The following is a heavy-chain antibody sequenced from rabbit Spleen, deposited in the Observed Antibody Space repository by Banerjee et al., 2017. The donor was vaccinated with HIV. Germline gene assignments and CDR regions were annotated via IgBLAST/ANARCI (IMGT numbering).Heavy chain of an antibody. CDR2: IAAGRSGNT. V-gene: IGHV1S45*01. J-gene: IGHJ6*01. CDR1: GFSFSSPYY. D-gene: IGHD6-1*01. CDR3: ARDGYTFPYNGHAYATLGGLDL. Sequence: QEQLVESGGGLVQPEGSLTLTCTASGFSFSSPYYMWWVRQAPGKGLEWSACIAAGRSGNTYSATWAKGRFTLSKTSSTTVTLQMTSLTAADTATYFCARDGYTFPYNGHAYATLGGLDLWGQGTLVTVS.